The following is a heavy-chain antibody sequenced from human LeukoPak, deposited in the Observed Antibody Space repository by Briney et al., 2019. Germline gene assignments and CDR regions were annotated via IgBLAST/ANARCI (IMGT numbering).Heavy chain of an antibody. V-gene: IGHV3-21*01. D-gene: IGHD3-3*01. J-gene: IGHJ4*02. CDR3: TTDSQSYYDFWSGYSY. Sequence: GGSLRLSCAASGFTFSSYSMNWVRQAPGKGLEWVSSISSSSSYIYYADSVKGRFTISRDNAKNSLYLQMNSLRAEDTAVYYCTTDSQSYYDFWSGYSYWGQGTLVTVSS. CDR2: ISSSSSYI. CDR1: GFTFSSYS.